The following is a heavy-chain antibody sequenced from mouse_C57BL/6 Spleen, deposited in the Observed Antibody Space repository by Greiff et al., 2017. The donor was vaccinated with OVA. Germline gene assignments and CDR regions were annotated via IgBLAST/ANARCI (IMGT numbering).Heavy chain of an antibody. CDR2: IDPSDSYT. D-gene: IGHD2-10*01. V-gene: IGHV1-59*01. CDR1: GYTFTSYW. J-gene: IGHJ3*01. Sequence: QVQLKQSGAELVRPGTSVKLSCKASGYTFTSYWMHWVKQRPGQGLEWIGVIDPSDSYTNYNQKFKGKATLTVDTSSSTAYMQLSSLTSEDSAVYYCARRAYSWGQGTLVTVSA. CDR3: ARRAYS.